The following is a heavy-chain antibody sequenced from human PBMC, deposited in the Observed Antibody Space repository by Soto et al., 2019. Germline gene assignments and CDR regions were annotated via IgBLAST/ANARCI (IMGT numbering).Heavy chain of an antibody. CDR2: IIPILGIA. V-gene: IGHV1-69*02. CDR1: GGTFSSYT. J-gene: IGHJ4*02. CDR3: GGVVLTGRKSMGVY. Sequence: QVPLVQSGAEVKKPGSSVKVSCKASGGTFSSYTISWVRQAPGQGLEWMGRIIPILGIANYAQKFQGRVTITADKSTSTAYMELSSVRSEATAVYDCGGVVLTGRKSMGVYWGQGTLVTVSS. D-gene: IGHD3-9*01.